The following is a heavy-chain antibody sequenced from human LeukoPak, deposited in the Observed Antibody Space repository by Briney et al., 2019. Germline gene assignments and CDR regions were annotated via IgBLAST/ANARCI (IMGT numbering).Heavy chain of an antibody. CDR1: GYSISSGYY. D-gene: IGHD2-2*01. CDR2: IYHSGST. CDR3: ARPSLGLPAAFFDY. J-gene: IGHJ4*02. V-gene: IGHV4-38-2*01. Sequence: SETLSLTCAVSGYSISSGYYWGWIRQPPGKGLEWIGSIYHSGSTYYNPSLKSRVTISVDTSKKQFSLKLSSVTAADTAVYYCARPSLGLPAAFFDYWGQGTLVTVSS.